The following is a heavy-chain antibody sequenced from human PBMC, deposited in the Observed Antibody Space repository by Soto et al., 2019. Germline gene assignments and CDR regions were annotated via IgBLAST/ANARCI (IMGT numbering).Heavy chain of an antibody. D-gene: IGHD2-2*01. Sequence: GGSLRLSCAASGFTFSSYGMHWVRQAPGKGLEWVTFISYDGSNKYFADSVKGRFSISRDNSKNTLYLQMNSLRGEDTAVYYCAKDREYCSSTSCRRNDYYYSYGMDVWRHGTMVTVSS. V-gene: IGHV3-30*18. J-gene: IGHJ6*02. CDR3: AKDREYCSSTSCRRNDYYYSYGMDV. CDR1: GFTFSSYG. CDR2: ISYDGSNK.